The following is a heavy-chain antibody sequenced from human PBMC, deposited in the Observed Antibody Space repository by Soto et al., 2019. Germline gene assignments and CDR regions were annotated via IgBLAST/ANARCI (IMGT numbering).Heavy chain of an antibody. V-gene: IGHV1-18*01. CDR1: GYTFTSYG. CDR3: ARDSPYGSGSYLGDY. CDR2: ISAYNGNT. J-gene: IGHJ4*02. Sequence: QVQLVQSGAEVKKPGASVKVSCKASGYTFTSYGISWVRQAPGQGLEWMGWISAYNGNTNYAQKRQGRVTMTTDTSTSTAYMALRSLRSDDTAVYYCARDSPYGSGSYLGDYWGQGTLVTVSS. D-gene: IGHD3-10*01.